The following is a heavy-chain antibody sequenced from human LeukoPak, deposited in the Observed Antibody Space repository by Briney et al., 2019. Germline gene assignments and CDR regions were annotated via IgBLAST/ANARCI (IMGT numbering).Heavy chain of an antibody. Sequence: SETLSLTCTVSGGSISSGSYYWSWIRQPAGKGLEWIGRIYTSGSTNYNPSLKSRVTISVDTSKNQFSLNLISVTAADTAVYYCARFSSGFYDAFHIWGQGTMVTVSS. D-gene: IGHD6-19*01. V-gene: IGHV4-61*02. CDR3: ARFSSGFYDAFHI. CDR1: GGSISSGSYY. J-gene: IGHJ3*02. CDR2: IYTSGST.